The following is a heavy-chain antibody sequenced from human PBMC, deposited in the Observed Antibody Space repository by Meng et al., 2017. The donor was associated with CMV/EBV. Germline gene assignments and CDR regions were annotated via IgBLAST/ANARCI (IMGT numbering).Heavy chain of an antibody. CDR1: GGSISSYY. D-gene: IGHD4-11*01. Sequence: GSLRLSCTVSGGSISSYYWSWIRQPPGKGLEWIGYNYYSGSTNYNPSLKSRVTISVDTSKNQFSLKLSSVTAADTAVYYCARLNLMTTVTTPGSYYYYGMDVWGQGTTVTVSS. V-gene: IGHV4-59*01. J-gene: IGHJ6*02. CDR3: ARLNLMTTVTTPGSYYYYGMDV. CDR2: NYYSGST.